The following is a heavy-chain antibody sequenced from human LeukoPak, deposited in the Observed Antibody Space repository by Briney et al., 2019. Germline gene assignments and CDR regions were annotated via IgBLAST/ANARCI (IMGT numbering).Heavy chain of an antibody. Sequence: PGGSLRLSCAASGFTFSSYWMSWVRQAPGKGLEWVANIQQDGSEKYYVDSVKGRFTISRDNAKTSLYLQMNSLRAEDTAVYYCARDLSGVTGYTYGRGIDYWGQGTLVTVSS. CDR3: ARDLSGVTGYTYGRGIDY. V-gene: IGHV3-7*01. J-gene: IGHJ4*02. D-gene: IGHD5-18*01. CDR1: GFTFSSYW. CDR2: IQQDGSEK.